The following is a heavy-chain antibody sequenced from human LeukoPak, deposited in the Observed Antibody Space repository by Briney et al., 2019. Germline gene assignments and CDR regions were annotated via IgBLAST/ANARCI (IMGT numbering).Heavy chain of an antibody. D-gene: IGHD2-21*02. CDR1: GFTFSSYE. V-gene: IGHV3-48*03. J-gene: IGHJ5*01. CDR3: ASGESSYCSGGCYFGS. Sequence: PGGSLRLSCAASGFTFSSYEMNWVRQAPGKGLEWISYISSASSTIYYADSVKGRFTVSRDNAKRSVYLHMNSLRAEDTAMYYCASGESSYCSGGCYFGSWGQGTLVTISS. CDR2: ISSASSTI.